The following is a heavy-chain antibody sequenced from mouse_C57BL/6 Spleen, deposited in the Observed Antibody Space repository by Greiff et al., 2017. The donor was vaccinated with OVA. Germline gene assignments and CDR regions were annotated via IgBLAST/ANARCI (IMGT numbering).Heavy chain of an antibody. Sequence: QPGASVKLSCKASGYTFSSYWMHWVKQRPGRGLEWTGRIDPNSGGTKYNEKFKSKATLTVDKPSSTAYMQLSSLTSEDSAVYYCARSPSDYWGQGTTLTVSS. CDR1: GYTFSSYW. V-gene: IGHV1-72*01. CDR2: IDPNSGGT. CDR3: ARSPSDY. J-gene: IGHJ2*01.